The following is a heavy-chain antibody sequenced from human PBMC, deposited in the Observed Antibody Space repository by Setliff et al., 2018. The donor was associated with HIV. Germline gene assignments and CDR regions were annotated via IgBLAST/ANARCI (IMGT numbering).Heavy chain of an antibody. J-gene: IGHJ5*02. CDR1: GASISSYY. V-gene: IGHV4-4*07. CDR2: IYYVGWS. D-gene: IGHD3-10*01. CDR3: ARSIHGGGSEPFDT. Sequence: LSLTCTVSGASISSYYWNWFRQPAGKGLEWIGRIYYVGWSKYNPSLEDRVTMSVDTSNNQFSLSLRSVTAADTAIYYCARSIHGGGSEPFDTWGQGILVTVSS.